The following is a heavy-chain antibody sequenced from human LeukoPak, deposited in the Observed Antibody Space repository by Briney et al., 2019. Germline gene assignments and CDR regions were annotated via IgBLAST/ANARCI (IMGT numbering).Heavy chain of an antibody. CDR2: IADAGT. V-gene: IGHV3-23*01. J-gene: IGHJ3*01. D-gene: IGHD3-16*01. Sequence: GGSLRLSCAASGFTFNDFAMTWVRQAPGKGLEWVSTIADAGTYYADSVKGRFIISRDNSKNMLYLQLHSLRADDTAMYYCARNLGPFDVRGHGTMVTVSS. CDR1: GFTFNDFA. CDR3: ARNLGPFDV.